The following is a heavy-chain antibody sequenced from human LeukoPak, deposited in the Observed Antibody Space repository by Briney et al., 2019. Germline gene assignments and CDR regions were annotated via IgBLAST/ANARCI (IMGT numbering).Heavy chain of an antibody. V-gene: IGHV1-69*04. D-gene: IGHD6-6*01. J-gene: IGHJ6*03. Sequence: GASVKVSCKASGGTFSSYAISWVRQAPGQGLEWMGRIIPILGIANYAQKFQGRVTITADKSTSTAYMELSSLRSEDTAVYYCARDYVPRGYSSSSGYYYYYMDVWGKGTTVTVSS. CDR1: GGTFSSYA. CDR3: ARDYVPRGYSSSSGYYYYYMDV. CDR2: IIPILGIA.